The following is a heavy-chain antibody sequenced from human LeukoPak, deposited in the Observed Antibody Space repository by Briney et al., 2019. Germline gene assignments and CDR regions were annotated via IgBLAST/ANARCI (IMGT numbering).Heavy chain of an antibody. Sequence: ASVKVSCKTSGYTFTDYYIHWERQAPGQGLEWMGWINPNSGGTNYAQKFQGRVTMTRDTSISTAYMELIRLRSDDTAVYYCAGGIGRYSSSFFDYWGQGTLVTVSS. CDR1: GYTFTDYY. V-gene: IGHV1-2*02. CDR2: INPNSGGT. J-gene: IGHJ4*02. D-gene: IGHD1-26*01. CDR3: AGGIGRYSSSFFDY.